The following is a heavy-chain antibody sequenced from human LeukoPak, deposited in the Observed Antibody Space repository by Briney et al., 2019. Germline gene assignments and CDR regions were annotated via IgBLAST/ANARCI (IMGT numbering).Heavy chain of an antibody. CDR1: GDSVSSNSAA. V-gene: IGHV6-1*01. D-gene: IGHD3-3*01. CDR2: TYYRSKWYN. CDR3: ARDGGYDFWSGYYYYYYMDV. J-gene: IGHJ6*03. Sequence: SQTLSLTCAISGDSVSSNSAAWNWIRQSPSRGLEWLGRTYYRSKWYNDYAVSVKSRITINPDTSKNQFSLQLNSVTPEDTAVYYCARDGGYDFWSGYYYYYYMDVWGKGTTVTVSS.